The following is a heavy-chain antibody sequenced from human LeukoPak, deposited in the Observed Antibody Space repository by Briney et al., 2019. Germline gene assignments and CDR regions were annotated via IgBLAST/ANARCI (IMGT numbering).Heavy chain of an antibody. V-gene: IGHV3-66*01. CDR2: IFSDGST. CDR3: ARLIVSGSYDYFDY. D-gene: IGHD1-26*01. J-gene: IGHJ4*02. Sequence: PGGSLRLSCAASGFTVSSNYMSWVRQAPGKGLEWVSVIFSDGSTYYADSVKGRFTISRDNSKNTLYLQMNSLRAEDTAVYFCARLIVSGSYDYFDYWGQAPLATVSS. CDR1: GFTVSSNY.